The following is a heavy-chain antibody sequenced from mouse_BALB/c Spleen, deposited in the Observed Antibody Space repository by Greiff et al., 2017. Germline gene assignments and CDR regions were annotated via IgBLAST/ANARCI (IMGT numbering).Heavy chain of an antibody. J-gene: IGHJ1*01. CDR3: ARDQGGYYEYFDV. V-gene: IGHV3-6*02. D-gene: IGHD2-3*01. CDR2: ISYDGSN. Sequence: EVKLMESGPGLVKPSQSLSLTCSVTGYSITSGYYWNWIRQFPGNKLEWMGYISYDGSNNYNPSLKNRISITRDTSKNQFFLKLNSVTTEDTATYYCARDQGGYYEYFDVWGAGTTVTVSS. CDR1: GYSITSGYY.